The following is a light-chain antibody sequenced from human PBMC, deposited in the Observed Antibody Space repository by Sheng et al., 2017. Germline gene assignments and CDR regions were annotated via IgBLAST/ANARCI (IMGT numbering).Light chain of an antibody. CDR2: DAS. Sequence: AIQLTQSPSSLSASVGDRVTIACRASQGITNSLAWYQQKPGKTPRLLIYDASSLKSGVPSRFNGSGSGTDFTLTISSLQPEDFATYSCQQYSRYPLTFGGGTKVEIK. CDR3: QQYSRYPLT. CDR1: QGITNS. J-gene: IGKJ4*01. V-gene: IGKV1-13*02.